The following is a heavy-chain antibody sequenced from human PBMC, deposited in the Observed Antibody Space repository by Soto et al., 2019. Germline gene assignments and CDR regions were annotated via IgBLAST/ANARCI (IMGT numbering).Heavy chain of an antibody. D-gene: IGHD2-15*01. CDR3: ARGRQVAV. CDR2: INSDGSEK. J-gene: IGHJ4*02. CDR1: GFTLNNYC. Sequence: EVQLVESGGGLVQPGGSLRLSCVASGFTLNNYCMTWVRQAPGQGLEWVANINSDGSEKNYVDSVKGRFTIARDNAKNSLSLQMNSLRVEDTALYYCARGRQVAVWGQGTLVIVSS. V-gene: IGHV3-7*02.